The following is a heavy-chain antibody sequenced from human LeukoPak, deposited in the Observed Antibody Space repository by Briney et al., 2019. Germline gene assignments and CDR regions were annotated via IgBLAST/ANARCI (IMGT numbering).Heavy chain of an antibody. CDR2: MYYSGNT. V-gene: IGHV4-59*08. J-gene: IGHJ4*02. CDR1: GGSISSYY. CDR3: ARRNYGSGTYDY. Sequence: SETLSLTCTVSGGSISSYYWSWIRQPPGKGLEWIGHMYYSGNTDYNPSLKSRVTISIDTSKNQFSLKLSSVTAADTAVYYCARRNYGSGTYDYRGQGTLVTVSS. D-gene: IGHD3-10*01.